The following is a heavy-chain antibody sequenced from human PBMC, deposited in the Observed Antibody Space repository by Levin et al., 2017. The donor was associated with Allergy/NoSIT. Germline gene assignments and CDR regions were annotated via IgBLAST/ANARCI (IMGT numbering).Heavy chain of an antibody. CDR1: GGSLSGNF. D-gene: IGHD2-15*01. Sequence: SETLSLTCGVSGGSLSGNFWSWIRQPPGKGLEWIGEINHSGSTNYNPSLKSRVTISIDTSKNQFSLKLTSVTAADTAVYFCARDIVVVVSDDDHYSYGMDVWGQGTTVTVSS. J-gene: IGHJ6*02. CDR3: ARDIVVVVSDDDHYSYGMDV. V-gene: IGHV4-34*01. CDR2: INHSGST.